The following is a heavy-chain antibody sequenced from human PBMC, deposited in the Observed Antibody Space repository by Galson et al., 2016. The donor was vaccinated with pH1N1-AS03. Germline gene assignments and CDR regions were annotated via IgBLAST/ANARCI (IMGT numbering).Heavy chain of an antibody. Sequence: SLRLSCAASGFTFSDYYMSWIRQAPGKGLEWVSCITSSGSTGNTIYYADSVKGRFTISRDNAKNSLYLQMNSLRAEDTAIYYCARGWYDFWSGYLVDPFDYWGQGALVTVSS. J-gene: IGHJ4*02. CDR2: ITSSGSTGNTI. CDR3: ARGWYDFWSGYLVDPFDY. CDR1: GFTFSDYY. D-gene: IGHD3-3*01. V-gene: IGHV3-11*01.